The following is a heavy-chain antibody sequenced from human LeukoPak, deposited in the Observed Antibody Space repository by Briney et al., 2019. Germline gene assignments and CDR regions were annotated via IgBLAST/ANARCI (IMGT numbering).Heavy chain of an antibody. CDR1: GFTFSTYT. CDR3: AKGQQSGSYSSSDY. D-gene: IGHD1-26*01. CDR2: ISGSGGDT. Sequence: GGSLRLSCAASGFTFSTYTMNWVRQAPGKGLEWVSVISGSGGDTYYADSVKGRFTISRDNSKNTLYLQMNSLRAEDTAVHHCAKGQQSGSYSSSDYWGQGTLVTVSS. J-gene: IGHJ4*02. V-gene: IGHV3-23*01.